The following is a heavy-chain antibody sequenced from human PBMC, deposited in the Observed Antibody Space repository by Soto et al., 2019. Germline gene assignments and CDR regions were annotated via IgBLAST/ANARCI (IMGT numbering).Heavy chain of an antibody. Sequence: LRLPRTGFLVRSGAYAMVWVRQSPGKRLECVGFISSKRYGGATQLAPSLKGRFWISRDDSKNIAYLEMNSMKAEDSAMYYCSRVPPRRRNMGNEFDYWGRGTLVTVSS. CDR3: SRVPPRRRNMGNEFDY. V-gene: IGHV3-49*04. J-gene: IGHJ4*02. CDR1: LVRSGAYA. CDR2: ISSKRYGGAT.